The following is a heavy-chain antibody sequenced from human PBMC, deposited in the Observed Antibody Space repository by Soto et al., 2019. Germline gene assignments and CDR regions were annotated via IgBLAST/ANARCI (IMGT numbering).Heavy chain of an antibody. V-gene: IGHV3-23*01. CDR3: AKDIFYYDTSGYQTFDT. CDR2: ISGRGDST. CDR1: GFMFKSYA. D-gene: IGHD3-22*01. J-gene: IGHJ4*02. Sequence: EGQLLESGGGLVQPGGSLRLSCAASGFMFKSYAMTWVRQATGKGLEWVASISGRGDSTYYADSVKGRFTIPGDNSKNTVFLQMNSLRAEDTALYYCAKDIFYYDTSGYQTFDTWGQGTLVTVSS.